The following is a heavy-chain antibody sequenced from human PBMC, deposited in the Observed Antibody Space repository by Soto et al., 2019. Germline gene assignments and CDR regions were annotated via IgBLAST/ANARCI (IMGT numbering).Heavy chain of an antibody. Sequence: QVQLVESGGGVVQPGRSLRLSCAASGFTFNSYGMHWVRQAPGKGLEWVASISHDGTNKYYVDSVKGRFTISRDNSKSKLYLQMNSLRAEDTAVYYCAKTPWEKYYSSWFDCWGQGTLVTVSS. CDR3: AKTPWEKYYSSWFDC. CDR2: ISHDGTNK. D-gene: IGHD1-26*01. J-gene: IGHJ4*02. CDR1: GFTFNSYG. V-gene: IGHV3-30*18.